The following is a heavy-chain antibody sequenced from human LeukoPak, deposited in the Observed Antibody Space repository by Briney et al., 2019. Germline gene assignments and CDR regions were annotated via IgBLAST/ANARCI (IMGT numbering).Heavy chain of an antibody. CDR1: GGSMNNYY. CDR2: ISDSGRT. Sequence: SETLSLTCTVSGGSMNNYYWSWVRQAPGKGREWGGYISDSGRTNYNPSLRSRVTISVDTSKNQFSLKLSSVTAADTALYYCARYDYGDCWFDPWGQGTLVTVSS. CDR3: ARYDYGDCWFDP. D-gene: IGHD4-17*01. J-gene: IGHJ5*02. V-gene: IGHV4-59*01.